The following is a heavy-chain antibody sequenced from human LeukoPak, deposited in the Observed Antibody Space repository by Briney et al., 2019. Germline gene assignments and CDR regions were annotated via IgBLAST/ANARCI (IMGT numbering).Heavy chain of an antibody. V-gene: IGHV4-59*01. CDR3: ARSYDSSGSRSYYFDY. D-gene: IGHD3-22*01. Sequence: SETLSLTCTVSGGSISSYYWSWIRQPPGKGLEWIGDIYYSGSTNYNPSLKSRVTISVDTSKNQFSLKLSSVTAADTAVYYCARSYDSSGSRSYYFDYWGQGTLVTVSS. CDR2: IYYSGST. CDR1: GGSISSYY. J-gene: IGHJ4*02.